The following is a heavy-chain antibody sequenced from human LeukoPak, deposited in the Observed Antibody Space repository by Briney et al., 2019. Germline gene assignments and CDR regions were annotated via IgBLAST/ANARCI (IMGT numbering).Heavy chain of an antibody. CDR1: GGSFSGYY. CDR3: ARGYCSSTSCSKDYYYGMDV. D-gene: IGHD2-2*01. Sequence: SETLSLICAVYGGSFSGYYWSWIRQPPGKGLEWIGEINHCGSTNYIPSLKSRVTISVDTSKNQFPLKLSSVTAADTAVYYCARGYCSSTSCSKDYYYGMDVWGQGTTVTVSS. J-gene: IGHJ6*02. CDR2: INHCGST. V-gene: IGHV4-34*01.